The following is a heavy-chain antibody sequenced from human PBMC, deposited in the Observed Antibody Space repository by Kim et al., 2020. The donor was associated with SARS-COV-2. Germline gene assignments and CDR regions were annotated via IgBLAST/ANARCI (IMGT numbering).Heavy chain of an antibody. Sequence: GGSLRLSCTASGFIFRTYWMTWVRQAPGKGLEWVANIKGDGSEKYYVDSVKGRFTISRDNAENSLYLQMDSLRAEDTAVYFCASLKRLGGFSLYWGQGTLVTVSS. CDR2: IKGDGSEK. CDR1: GFIFRTYW. D-gene: IGHD3-16*02. J-gene: IGHJ4*02. V-gene: IGHV3-7*01. CDR3: ASLKRLGGFSLY.